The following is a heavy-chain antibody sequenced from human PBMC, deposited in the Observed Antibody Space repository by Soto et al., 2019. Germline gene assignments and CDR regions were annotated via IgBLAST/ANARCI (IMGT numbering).Heavy chain of an antibody. CDR3: AREGDTAMGTFDY. D-gene: IGHD5-18*01. Sequence: QVQLQQWGAGLLKPSETLSLTYADYGGSFSGYYWSWILQPPGKGLEWIGEINHSGSTNYNPSLKSRVTISVDTSMNQFSLKLSSVTAADTAVYYCAREGDTAMGTFDYWGQGTLVTVSS. V-gene: IGHV4-34*01. CDR2: INHSGST. J-gene: IGHJ4*02. CDR1: GGSFSGYY.